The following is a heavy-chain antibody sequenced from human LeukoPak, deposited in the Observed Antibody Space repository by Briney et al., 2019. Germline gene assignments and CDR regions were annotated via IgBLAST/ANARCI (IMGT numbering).Heavy chain of an antibody. V-gene: IGHV3-33*01. CDR2: IWHHGNEI. CDR3: VRGSGGNGYGYWGDN. CDR1: GFTFSNFG. J-gene: IGHJ4*02. Sequence: GGSLRLSCAASGFTFSNFGMHWVRKAPGKGLEWVAVIWHHGNEIHYVDSVKGRFTISRDNFRNTLYLQMNSLRAEDSAVYYCVRGSGGNGYGYWGDNWGQGTLVTVSS. D-gene: IGHD5-12*01.